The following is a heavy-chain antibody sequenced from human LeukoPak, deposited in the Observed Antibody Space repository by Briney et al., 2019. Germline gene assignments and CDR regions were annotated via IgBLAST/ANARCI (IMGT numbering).Heavy chain of an antibody. CDR3: ARRGCSATSCSPYYFDY. V-gene: IGHV5-51*01. CDR1: GYTFTNYW. D-gene: IGHD2-2*01. CDR2: VSPGDSDA. J-gene: IGHJ4*02. Sequence: GESLKISCKGSGYTFTNYWIGWVRRMPGQGLGWMGIVSPGDSDATYSPSFQGQVTISADKSIYTAYLQWSSLKASDTAMYFCARRGCSATSCSPYYFDYWGQGTLVTVSS.